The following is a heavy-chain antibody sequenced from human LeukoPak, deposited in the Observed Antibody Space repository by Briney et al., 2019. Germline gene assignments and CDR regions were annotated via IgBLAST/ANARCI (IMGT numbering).Heavy chain of an antibody. J-gene: IGHJ4*02. V-gene: IGHV3-23*01. Sequence: GGSLRLSCAASGFSLDVHAMTWVRQAPGKGPEWVATIGGPAETFYADSVRGRFTISRDNSRYTLYLQMNRLRAEDSALYYCAKDWTSHNGVYDCLDFWGQGTQVTVSS. CDR2: IGGPAET. CDR3: AKDWTSHNGVYDCLDF. D-gene: IGHD3-16*01. CDR1: GFSLDVHA.